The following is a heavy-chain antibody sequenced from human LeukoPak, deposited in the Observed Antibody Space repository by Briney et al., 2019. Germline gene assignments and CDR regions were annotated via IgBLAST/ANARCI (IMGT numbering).Heavy chain of an antibody. J-gene: IGHJ4*02. Sequence: GASVKVSCKASGYIFNGYYMHWVRQAPEQGLEWMGWINPNSGGTNYAQKFQGRVTMTRDTSISTAYMDLSSLTSDDTAVYYCTRTYSETSIDYWGQGTLVTVSS. CDR3: TRTYSETSIDY. V-gene: IGHV1-2*02. CDR1: GYIFNGYY. D-gene: IGHD5-12*01. CDR2: INPNSGGT.